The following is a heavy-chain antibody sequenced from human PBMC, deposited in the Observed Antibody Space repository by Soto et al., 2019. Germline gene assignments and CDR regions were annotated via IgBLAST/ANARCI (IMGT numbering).Heavy chain of an antibody. Sequence: EVQLLESGGGLVQPGGSLRLSCTASGFTFSTYAMSWVRQAPGKGLEWVSTISDSGSTYYADAVKGRFPISRDNSKNTLYPEMNSLRAEDTAVYYCAKDKGGRYCSRTSCLYSFDYWGQGTLVTVSS. CDR3: AKDKGGRYCSRTSCLYSFDY. V-gene: IGHV3-23*01. CDR2: ISDSGST. D-gene: IGHD2-2*01. J-gene: IGHJ4*02. CDR1: GFTFSTYA.